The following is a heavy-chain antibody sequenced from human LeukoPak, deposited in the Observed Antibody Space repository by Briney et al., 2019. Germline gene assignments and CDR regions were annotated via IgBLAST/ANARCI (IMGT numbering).Heavy chain of an antibody. J-gene: IGHJ4*02. CDR3: ARSPAMVRGVIHFDY. CDR1: GGTFSSYA. D-gene: IGHD3-10*01. CDR2: IIPIFGTA. V-gene: IGHV1-69*01. Sequence: SVTVSCKASGGTFSSYAISWVRQAPGQGLEWMGGIIPIFGTANYAQKFQGRVTITADESTSAAYMELSSLRSEDTAVYYCARSPAMVRGVIHFDYWGQGTLVTVSS.